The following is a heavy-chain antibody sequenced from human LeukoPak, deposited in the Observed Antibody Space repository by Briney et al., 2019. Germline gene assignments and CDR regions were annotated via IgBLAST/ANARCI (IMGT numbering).Heavy chain of an antibody. J-gene: IGHJ4*02. CDR1: GFTFSDHY. D-gene: IGHD3-22*01. V-gene: IGHV3-72*01. CDR2: TRNKANNYTT. Sequence: GGSLRLSCAASGFTFSDHYMDWVRQAPGKGLEWVGRTRNKANNYTTEYAASVKGRFTISRDDSKNSLYLQINSLKTEYTAVYYCARVYYDSSGSKIDYWGQGTLVTVSS. CDR3: ARVYYDSSGSKIDY.